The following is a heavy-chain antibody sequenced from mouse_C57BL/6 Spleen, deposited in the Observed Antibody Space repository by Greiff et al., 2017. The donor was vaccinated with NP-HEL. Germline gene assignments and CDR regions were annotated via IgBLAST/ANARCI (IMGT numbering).Heavy chain of an antibody. CDR3: ARSSGVYYGSSYVFDY. V-gene: IGHV1-52*01. Sequence: QVQLKQPGAELVRPGSSVKLSCKASGYTFTSYWMHWVKQRPIQGLEWIGNIDPSDSETHYNQKFKDKATLTVDKSSSTAYMQLSSLTSEDSAVYYCARSSGVYYGSSYVFDYWGQGTTLTVSS. CDR1: GYTFTSYW. J-gene: IGHJ2*01. D-gene: IGHD1-1*01. CDR2: IDPSDSET.